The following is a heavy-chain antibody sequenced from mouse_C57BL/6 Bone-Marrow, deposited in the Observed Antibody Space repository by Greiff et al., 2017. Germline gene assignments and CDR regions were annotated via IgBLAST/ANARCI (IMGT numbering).Heavy chain of an antibody. CDR2: INPSNGGT. V-gene: IGHV1-53*01. Sequence: QVHVKQPGTELVKPGASVKLSCKASGYTFTSYWMHWVKQRPGQGLEWIGNINPSNGGTNYNEKFKSKATLTVDKSSSTAYMQLSSLTSEDSAVYYCARCPITTVVASNWDYAMDYWGQGTSVTVSS. CDR3: ARCPITTVVASNWDYAMDY. J-gene: IGHJ4*01. D-gene: IGHD1-1*01. CDR1: GYTFTSYW.